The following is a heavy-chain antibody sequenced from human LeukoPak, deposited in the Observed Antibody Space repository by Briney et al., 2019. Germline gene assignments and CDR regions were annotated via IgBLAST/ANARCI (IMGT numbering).Heavy chain of an antibody. Sequence: GGSLRLSCTASGFPFSGYWISWVRQAPGKGLEWVTNIKEDGSVQDYADSVKDRFTISRDNAKNSLYLQMNSLRVDDTAVYYCVGQLLRAVWGKGTTVTVSS. CDR2: IKEDGSVQ. D-gene: IGHD2-2*01. CDR3: VGQLLRAV. V-gene: IGHV3-7*01. J-gene: IGHJ6*04. CDR1: GFPFSGYW.